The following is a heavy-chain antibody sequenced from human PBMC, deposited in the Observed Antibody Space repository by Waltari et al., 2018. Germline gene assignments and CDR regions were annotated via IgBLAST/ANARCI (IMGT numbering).Heavy chain of an antibody. Sequence: QVQLQESGPGLVKPSETLSLTCTVSGYSISSGYYWGWIRQPPGKGLEWIGSIYHSGGTYHNPSLKSRVTISVDTAKNQFSLKLSSVTAADTAVYYCARAPDYDFWSGYQNWFDPWGQGTLVTVSS. J-gene: IGHJ5*02. V-gene: IGHV4-38-2*02. D-gene: IGHD3-3*01. CDR2: IYHSGGT. CDR1: GYSISSGYY. CDR3: ARAPDYDFWSGYQNWFDP.